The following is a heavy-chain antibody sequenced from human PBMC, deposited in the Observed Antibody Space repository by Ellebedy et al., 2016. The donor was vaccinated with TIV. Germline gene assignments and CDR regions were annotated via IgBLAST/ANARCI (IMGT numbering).Heavy chain of an antibody. CDR1: GFTYSSYG. CDR3: AKMGAYGIGYDAFDI. V-gene: IGHV3-30*18. Sequence: PGGSLRLSCAASGFTYSSYGMHWVRQAPGKGLEWVTVISYDGSNKYYADSVKGRFTISRDNSKNTLYLQMNSLRAEDTAVYYCAKMGAYGIGYDAFDIWGQGTMVIVSS. J-gene: IGHJ3*02. CDR2: ISYDGSNK. D-gene: IGHD3-16*01.